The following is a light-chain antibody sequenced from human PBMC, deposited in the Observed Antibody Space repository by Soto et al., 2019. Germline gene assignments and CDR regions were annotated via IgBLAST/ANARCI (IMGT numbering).Light chain of an antibody. CDR1: QGISSA. V-gene: IGKV1-13*02. CDR2: DAS. CDR3: QQFNSFPWT. J-gene: IGKJ1*01. Sequence: AIQLTQSPSSLSASVGDRVTITCRASQGISSALAWYQQKPGKAPKLLIYDASSLESGVPSRFSGSGSGTEFTLTISSLQPEDFAAYYCQQFNSFPWTFGQGTKVEIK.